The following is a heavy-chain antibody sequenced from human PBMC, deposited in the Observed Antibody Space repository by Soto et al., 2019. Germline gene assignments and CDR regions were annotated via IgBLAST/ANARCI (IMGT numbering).Heavy chain of an antibody. D-gene: IGHD2-8*01. J-gene: IGHJ4*02. CDR3: VSQRTSVLTQAYFDY. V-gene: IGHV4-39*01. CDR2: VYYRGRS. CDR1: GGSVSNSNYY. Sequence: PSETLSLTCTVSGGSVSNSNYYWGWIRQSPGKGLEWIGSVYYRGRSYSKSSVKSRVTISVDPSKNQFSLNLNSVTASDTAVYFCVSQRTSVLTQAYFDYWGPGALVTV.